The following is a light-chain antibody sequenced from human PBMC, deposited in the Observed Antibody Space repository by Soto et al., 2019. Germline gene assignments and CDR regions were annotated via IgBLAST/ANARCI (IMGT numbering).Light chain of an antibody. CDR3: QQYNAYPYT. V-gene: IGKV1-5*01. CDR1: QSISSW. J-gene: IGKJ2*01. CDR2: DAS. Sequence: DIQMTQSPSTLSASVGDRVTITCRASQSISSWLAWYQQKPGKAPKLLIYDASSLESGVPSRFSGTGSGTEFTLTISSLQPDDFATYYCQQYNAYPYTFGPGTKLEI.